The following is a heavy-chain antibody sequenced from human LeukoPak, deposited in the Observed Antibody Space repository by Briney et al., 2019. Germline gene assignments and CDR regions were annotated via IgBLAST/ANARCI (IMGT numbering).Heavy chain of an antibody. V-gene: IGHV1-69*04. J-gene: IGHJ4*02. CDR2: IIPMLDIQ. D-gene: IGHD3-10*01. Sequence: SVKVSCKASGGTFSSYVITWVRQAPGQGLEWMGRIIPMLDIQNYAQKFQGRVTITADKSTSTAYMELSSLRSEDTAVYYCASERGATQYFDYWGQGTLVTVSS. CDR1: GGTFSSYV. CDR3: ASERGATQYFDY.